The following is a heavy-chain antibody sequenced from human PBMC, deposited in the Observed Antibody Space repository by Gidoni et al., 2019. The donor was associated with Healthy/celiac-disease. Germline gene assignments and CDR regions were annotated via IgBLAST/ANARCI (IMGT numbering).Heavy chain of an antibody. CDR3: ARLRGTGTISV. J-gene: IGHJ4*02. D-gene: IGHD1-7*01. Sequence: QVQLQESGPGLVQPSQPLSLTCTVSGGSISSGGYDWSWIRQHPGKGLEWIGYIYYSGSTYYNPSLKSRVTISVDTSKNQFSLKLSSVTAADTAVYYCARLRGTGTISVWGQGTLVTVSS. CDR1: GGSISSGGYD. CDR2: IYYSGST. V-gene: IGHV4-31*03.